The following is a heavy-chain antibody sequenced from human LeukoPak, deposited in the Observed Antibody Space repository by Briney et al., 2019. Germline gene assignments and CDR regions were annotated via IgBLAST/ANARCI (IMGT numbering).Heavy chain of an antibody. J-gene: IGHJ4*02. D-gene: IGHD3-22*01. Sequence: SETLSLTCAVYGGSFSGYYWSWIRQPPGKGLEWIGEINHSGSTYYNPSLKSRVTISVDTSKNQFSLKLSSVTAADTAVYYCARGLYYYDSSGYYYTPSFDYWGQGTLVTVSS. CDR1: GGSFSGYY. V-gene: IGHV4-34*01. CDR2: INHSGST. CDR3: ARGLYYYDSSGYYYTPSFDY.